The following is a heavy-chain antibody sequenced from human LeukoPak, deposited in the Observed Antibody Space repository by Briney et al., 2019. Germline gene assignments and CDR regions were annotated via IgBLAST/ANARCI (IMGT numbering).Heavy chain of an antibody. Sequence: PGGSLRLSCAASGFTFSSYAMSWVRQAPGKGLEWVSAISGSGGSTYYADSVEGRFTISRDNSKNTPYLQMNSLRAEDTAVYYCAKALVVVVAAGFDPWGQGTLVTVSS. CDR2: ISGSGGST. D-gene: IGHD2-15*01. CDR3: AKALVVVVAAGFDP. CDR1: GFTFSSYA. V-gene: IGHV3-23*01. J-gene: IGHJ5*02.